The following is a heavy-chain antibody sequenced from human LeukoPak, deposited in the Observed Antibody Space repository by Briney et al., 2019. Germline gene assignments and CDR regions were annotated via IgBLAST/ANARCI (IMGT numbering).Heavy chain of an antibody. D-gene: IGHD6-19*01. J-gene: IGHJ5*02. V-gene: IGHV3-23*01. CDR2: VSGSGGST. Sequence: GGSLRLSCAASGFTFNTYAMSWVRQAPGKGLEWVSSVSGSGGSTFYADSVKGRFTISRDNSKNTLYLQMNSLKAEDTAVYYCARAHSSGWYFDGFDPWGQGTLVTVSS. CDR3: ARAHSSGWYFDGFDP. CDR1: GFTFNTYA.